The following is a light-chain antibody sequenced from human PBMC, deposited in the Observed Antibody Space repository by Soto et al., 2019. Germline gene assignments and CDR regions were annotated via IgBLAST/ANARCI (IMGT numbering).Light chain of an antibody. CDR2: EGS. J-gene: IGLJ1*01. V-gene: IGLV2-23*01. Sequence: QSALTQPASVSGSPGQSITISCTGTSSDVGSYNLVSWYQQHPGKAPKLMIYEGSKRPSGVSNRFSGSKSGNTASLTISGLQAEDEADYYCCSYAGSILVFGTGTKLTVL. CDR3: CSYAGSILV. CDR1: SSDVGSYNL.